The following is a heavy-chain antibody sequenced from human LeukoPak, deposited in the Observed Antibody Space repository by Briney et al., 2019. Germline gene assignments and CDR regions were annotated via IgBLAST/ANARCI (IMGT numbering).Heavy chain of an antibody. CDR1: GYTFTSYD. CDR3: ARRPRGIAARPNYYGMDV. V-gene: IGHV1-8*01. J-gene: IGHJ6*02. D-gene: IGHD6-6*01. Sequence: ASVKVSCKASGYTFTSYDINWVRQATGQGLEWMGWMNPNSGNTGYAQKFQGRVTMTRNTSISTAYMELSSLRSEDTAVYYCARRPRGIAARPNYYGMDVWGQGTMVTVSS. CDR2: MNPNSGNT.